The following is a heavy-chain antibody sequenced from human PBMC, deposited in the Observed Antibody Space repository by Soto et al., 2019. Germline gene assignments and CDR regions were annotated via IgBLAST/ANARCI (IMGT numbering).Heavy chain of an antibody. J-gene: IGHJ6*02. CDR3: ARRQDCSGGSCPQNYGMDV. Sequence: GESLKISCKGSAYNFTNYWISWVRQMPGKGLEWMGRIDPSDSYTKYSPSFQGHVTISADKSINTAYMELSSLRSDDTAVYYCARRQDCSGGSCPQNYGMDVWGQGTTVTVSS. V-gene: IGHV5-10-1*01. CDR1: AYNFTNYW. D-gene: IGHD2-15*01. CDR2: IDPSDSYT.